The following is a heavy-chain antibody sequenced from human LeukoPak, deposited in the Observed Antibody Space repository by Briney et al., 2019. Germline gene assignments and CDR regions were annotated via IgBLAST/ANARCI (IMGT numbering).Heavy chain of an antibody. CDR1: GGTFSSYA. D-gene: IGHD6-6*01. CDR2: IIPIFGTA. V-gene: IGHV1-69*13. J-gene: IGHJ5*02. CDR3: DASYSSSANWFDP. Sequence: SVKVSCKASGGTFSSYAISWVRQAPGQGLEWMGGIIPIFGTANYAQKFQGRVTITADESTSTAYMELSSLRSEDTAVYYCDASYSSSANWFDPWGQGTLVTVSS.